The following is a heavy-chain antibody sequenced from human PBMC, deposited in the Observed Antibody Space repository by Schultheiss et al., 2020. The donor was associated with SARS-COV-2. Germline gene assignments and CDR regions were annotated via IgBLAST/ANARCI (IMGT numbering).Heavy chain of an antibody. CDR3: ARIDSSGYYAYDY. CDR2: INHSGST. V-gene: IGHV4-34*01. J-gene: IGHJ4*02. CDR1: GASFSSYY. Sequence: SQTLSLTCAVYGASFSSYYWSWIRQPPGKGLEWIGEINHSGSTNYNPSLKSRVTMSVDTSKNQFSLKLSSVTAADTAVYYCARIDSSGYYAYDYWGQGTLVTVSS. D-gene: IGHD3-22*01.